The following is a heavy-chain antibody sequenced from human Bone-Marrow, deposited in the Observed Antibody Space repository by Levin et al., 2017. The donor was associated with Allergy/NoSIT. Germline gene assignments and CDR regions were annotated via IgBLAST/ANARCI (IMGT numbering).Heavy chain of an antibody. J-gene: IGHJ6*03. CDR3: ARLTGDCSGGACLSRCFYYYMDV. Sequence: PGESLKISCKASGGTFSSHGIAWVRQAPGQGLEWMGGIIPIFGPPNYAQKFQGRVTISADESTNTAYMELSSLRSDDTAVFYCARLTGDCSGGACLSRCFYYYMDVWGKGTTVTVSS. CDR2: IIPIFGPP. CDR1: GGTFSSHG. V-gene: IGHV1-69*01. D-gene: IGHD2-15*01.